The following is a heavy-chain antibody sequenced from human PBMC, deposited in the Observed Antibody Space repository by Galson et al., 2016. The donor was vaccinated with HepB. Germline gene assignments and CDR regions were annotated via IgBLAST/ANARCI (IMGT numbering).Heavy chain of an antibody. CDR2: IRVDDSAV. Sequence: SLRLSCAVYGFSLQHYMVGWARQAPGKGLEWVANIRVDDSAVFYVDSAKGRFTISRDNAKNSLYLQMNSLRAEDTALYHCARTGYSAGWPPNDAFDIWGQGTMVTVSS. J-gene: IGHJ3*02. CDR3: ARTGYSAGWPPNDAFDI. D-gene: IGHD6-19*01. V-gene: IGHV3-7*03. CDR1: GFSLQHYM.